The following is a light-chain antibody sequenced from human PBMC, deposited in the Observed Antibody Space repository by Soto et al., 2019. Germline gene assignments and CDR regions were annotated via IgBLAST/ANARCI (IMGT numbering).Light chain of an antibody. CDR2: WAS. CDR3: QQYYSIPYT. V-gene: IGKV4-1*01. CDR1: QSLLYSSDNRHY. Sequence: DIVMTQSPDSLAVSLGGWAAINCKSSQSLLYSSDNRHYLAWYQQKPGQPPKLLIYWASTRESGVPDRFTGSGSGTDFTLTITSLQAEDVAVYYCQQYYSIPYTFGQGTKLEIK. J-gene: IGKJ2*01.